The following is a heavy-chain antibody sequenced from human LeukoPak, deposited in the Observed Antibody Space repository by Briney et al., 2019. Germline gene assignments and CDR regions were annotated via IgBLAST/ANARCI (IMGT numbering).Heavy chain of an antibody. CDR2: IQNDGSNE. CDR3: ARDGLAAATLHWCFDL. CDR1: GFTFSSYG. D-gene: IGHD2-15*01. Sequence: GGSLRLSCAASGFTFSSYGMHWVRQAPGKGLEWVAYIQNDGSNEQYADSVKGRFTISRANAKNSLYLQMNSLRAEDTAVYYCARDGLAAATLHWCFDLWGRGTLVTVSS. J-gene: IGHJ2*01. V-gene: IGHV3-30*02.